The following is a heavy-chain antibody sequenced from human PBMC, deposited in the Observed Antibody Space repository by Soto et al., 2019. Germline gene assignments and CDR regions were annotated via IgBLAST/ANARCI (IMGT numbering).Heavy chain of an antibody. J-gene: IGHJ6*02. D-gene: IGHD3-22*01. CDR3: ARDFYDSSGYYPLNYYYGMDV. V-gene: IGHV3-48*03. CDR2: ISSSGSTI. CDR1: GFTFSSYE. Sequence: VGSLRLSCAASGFTFSSYEMNWVRQAPGKGLEWVSYISSSGSTIYYADSVKGRFTISRDNAKNSLYLQMNSLRAEDTAVYYCARDFYDSSGYYPLNYYYGMDVWGQGTTVTVSS.